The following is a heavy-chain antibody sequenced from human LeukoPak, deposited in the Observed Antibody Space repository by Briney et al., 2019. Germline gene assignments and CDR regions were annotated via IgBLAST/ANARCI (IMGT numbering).Heavy chain of an antibody. J-gene: IGHJ4*02. V-gene: IGHV3-13*01. CDR3: ARQNRNGFDY. CDR2: TGTAGDT. CDR1: GFTFSTYD. Sequence: GGPLRLSCAASGFTFSTYDFHWVRQTTGKGLEWVSATGTAGDTWYSGSVKGRFTISRENAKSSMYLQMNSLRGGDTAVYYCARQNRNGFDYWGQGNLVTVSS. D-gene: IGHD2-8*01.